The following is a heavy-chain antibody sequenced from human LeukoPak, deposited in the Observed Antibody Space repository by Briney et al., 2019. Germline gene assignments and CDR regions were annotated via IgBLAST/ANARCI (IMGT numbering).Heavy chain of an antibody. CDR2: ICGIGGST. CDR3: AKDRIITFGGVISHPDY. J-gene: IGHJ4*02. Sequence: GGSLRLSCAASGFTFSSYAMSWVREAPGKGLEWVSAICGIGGSTYYADSVKGRFTISRDNSKNTLYLQMNSLRAEDTAVYYCAKDRIITFGGVISHPDYWGQGTLVTVSS. V-gene: IGHV3-23*01. D-gene: IGHD3-16*01. CDR1: GFTFSSYA.